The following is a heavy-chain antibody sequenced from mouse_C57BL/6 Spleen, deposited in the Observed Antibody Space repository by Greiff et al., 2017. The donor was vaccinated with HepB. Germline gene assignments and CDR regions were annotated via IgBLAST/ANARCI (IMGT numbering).Heavy chain of an antibody. Sequence: QVQLQQPGAELVKPGASVKLSCKASGYTFTSYWMHWVKQRPGRGLEWIGRIDPNSGGTKYNEKFKSKATLTVDKPSSTAYTQLSSLTSEDSAVYYCARRYSSEYYFDYWGQGTTLTVSS. J-gene: IGHJ2*01. CDR2: IDPNSGGT. V-gene: IGHV1-72*01. CDR3: ARRYSSEYYFDY. D-gene: IGHD3-2*02. CDR1: GYTFTSYW.